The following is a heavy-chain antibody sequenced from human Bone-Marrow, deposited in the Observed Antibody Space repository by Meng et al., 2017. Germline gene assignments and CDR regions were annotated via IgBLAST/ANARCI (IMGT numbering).Heavy chain of an antibody. J-gene: IGHJ4*02. Sequence: QLQLHESGPGRAKPSGTLPPTCTVSGGSISSNNWWIWFRQPPGEGLGWIGEIYHSGRTNHSPSLKSRVTISLDKSKNQFSLQLSSVTAADTAVYYCARESGSSRFDYWGQGTLVTVSS. CDR1: GGSISSNNW. CDR3: ARESGSSRFDY. D-gene: IGHD3-22*01. CDR2: IYHSGRT. V-gene: IGHV4-4*02.